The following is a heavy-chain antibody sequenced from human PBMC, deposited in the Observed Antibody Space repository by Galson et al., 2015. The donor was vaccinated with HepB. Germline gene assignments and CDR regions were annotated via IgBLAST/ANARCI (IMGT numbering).Heavy chain of an antibody. J-gene: IGHJ6*02. CDR1: RFTFSRYR. CDR2: INSDGGTT. Sequence: SLRLSCAASRFTFSRYRMHWVRQAPGKGLVWVSRINSDGGTTSYADSVKGRFTISRDNAENTLYLQMNSLRAEDTAVYYCARAIPYGDYYYYYAMDVWGQGTTVTVSS. CDR3: ARAIPYGDYYYYYAMDV. V-gene: IGHV3-74*01. D-gene: IGHD4-17*01.